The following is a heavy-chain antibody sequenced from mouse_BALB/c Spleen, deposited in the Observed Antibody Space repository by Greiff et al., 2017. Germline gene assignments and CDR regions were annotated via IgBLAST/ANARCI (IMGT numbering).Heavy chain of an antibody. CDR2: ISYSGST. V-gene: IGHV3-2*02. J-gene: IGHJ4*01. Sequence: EVKLVESGPGLVKPSQSLSLTCTVTGYSITSDYAWNWIRQFPGNKLEWMGYISYSGSTSYNPSLKSRISITRDTSKNQFFLQLNSVTTEDTATYYCASKTARATSAMDYWGQGTSVTVSS. CDR1: GYSITSDYA. CDR3: ASKTARATSAMDY. D-gene: IGHD3-2*01.